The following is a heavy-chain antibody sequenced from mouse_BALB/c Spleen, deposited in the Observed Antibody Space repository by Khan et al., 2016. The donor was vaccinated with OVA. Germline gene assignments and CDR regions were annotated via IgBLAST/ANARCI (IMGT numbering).Heavy chain of an antibody. CDR2: INPANGNT. J-gene: IGHJ1*01. CDR1: GFNIKNTY. V-gene: IGHV14-3*02. CDR3: APPSYYPRYFEV. D-gene: IGHD1-1*01. Sequence: VQLQQSGAELVKPGASVKLSCTASGFNIKNTYMHWVNQRPEQGLEWIGRINPANGNTNYDPKFQGKATITADTSSNTAYLQLSSLTSEDTAVYYCAPPSYYPRYFEVWGAGTTVTVSS.